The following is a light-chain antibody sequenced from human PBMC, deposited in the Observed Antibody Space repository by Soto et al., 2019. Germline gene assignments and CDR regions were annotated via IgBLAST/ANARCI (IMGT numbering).Light chain of an antibody. CDR1: QNIGRY. CDR2: DVS. J-gene: IGKJ4*01. V-gene: IGKV3-11*01. Sequence: DIVLTQSPANLSLSPGERATLSFRASQNIGRYLASYQQTPGQVPRLLIYDVSDRATGILASFSGNGSGTDFTLTISSREHEGLAVYFCQKRMSWPLTFGGGTKVEI. CDR3: QKRMSWPLT.